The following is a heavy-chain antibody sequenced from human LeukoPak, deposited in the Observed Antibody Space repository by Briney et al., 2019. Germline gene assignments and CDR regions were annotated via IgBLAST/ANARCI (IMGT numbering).Heavy chain of an antibody. CDR2: IIPIFGTA. Sequence: SVKVSCTASGGTFSSYAISWVRQAPGQGLEWMGGIIPIFGTANYAQKFQGRVTTTTDESTSTAYMELSSLRSEDTAVYYCARGARELQYYFDYWGQGTLVTVSS. J-gene: IGHJ4*02. CDR3: ARGARELQYYFDY. CDR1: GGTFSSYA. V-gene: IGHV1-69*05. D-gene: IGHD1-26*01.